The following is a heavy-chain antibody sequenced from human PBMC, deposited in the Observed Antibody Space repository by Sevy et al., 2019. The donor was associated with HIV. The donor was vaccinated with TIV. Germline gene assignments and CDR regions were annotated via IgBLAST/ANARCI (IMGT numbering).Heavy chain of an antibody. Sequence: SETLSLTCTVSGGSISSYYWSWIRQPPGKGLEWIGYIYYSGSTNYNPSLKSRVTISVDTSKNQFSLKLSSVTAADTAVYYCARHYPHYGSGRIPDAFDIWGQGTMVTVSS. CDR2: IYYSGST. V-gene: IGHV4-59*08. CDR1: GGSISSYY. CDR3: ARHYPHYGSGRIPDAFDI. D-gene: IGHD3-10*01. J-gene: IGHJ3*02.